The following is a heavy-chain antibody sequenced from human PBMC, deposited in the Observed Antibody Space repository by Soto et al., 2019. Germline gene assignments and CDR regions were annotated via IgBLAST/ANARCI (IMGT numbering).Heavy chain of an antibody. CDR3: ARSMVRGAPAFDI. J-gene: IGHJ3*02. Sequence: GGSLRLSCAASGFTFSDYYMSWIRQAPGKGLEWVSYISSSGSTIYYADSVKGRFTISRDNAKNSLYLQMNSLRAEDTAVYYCARSMVRGAPAFDIWGQGTMVTVSS. D-gene: IGHD3-10*01. CDR2: ISSSGSTI. CDR1: GFTFSDYY. V-gene: IGHV3-11*01.